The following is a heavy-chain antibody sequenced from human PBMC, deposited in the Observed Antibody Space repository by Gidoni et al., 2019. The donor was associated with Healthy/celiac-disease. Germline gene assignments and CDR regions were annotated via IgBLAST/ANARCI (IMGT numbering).Heavy chain of an antibody. Sequence: EVQLVESGGGLVQPGGSLRLSCADSGFTLSSYAMSWVRQAPGKGLEWVSGIRGSGGSTYYADSVKGRFTISRDNSKNTLYLQMNSLRAEDTAVYYCARRDYGFDYWGQGTLVTVSS. V-gene: IGHV3-23*04. J-gene: IGHJ4*02. CDR3: ARRDYGFDY. CDR1: GFTLSSYA. CDR2: IRGSGGST. D-gene: IGHD4-17*01.